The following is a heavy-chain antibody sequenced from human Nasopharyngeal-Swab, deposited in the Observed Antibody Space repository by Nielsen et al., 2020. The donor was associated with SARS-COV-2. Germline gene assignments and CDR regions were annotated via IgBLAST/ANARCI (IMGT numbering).Heavy chain of an antibody. V-gene: IGHV1-69*05. D-gene: IGHD6-19*01. Sequence: SVKVSCKASGGTFSSYAISWVRQAPGQGLEWMGGIIPIFGTANYAQKLQGRVTMTTDTSTSTAYMELRSLRSDDTAVYYCATRAVAGFFDYWGQGTLVTVSS. CDR2: IIPIFGTA. CDR1: GGTFSSYA. CDR3: ATRAVAGFFDY. J-gene: IGHJ4*02.